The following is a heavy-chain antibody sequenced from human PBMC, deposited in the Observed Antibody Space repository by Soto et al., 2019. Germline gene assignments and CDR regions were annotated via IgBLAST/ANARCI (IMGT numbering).Heavy chain of an antibody. V-gene: IGHV3-23*01. Sequence: EGQLLESGGGLVQPGGSLRLSCAASGFTFSSYVVSWVRQAPGKGLEWVSSISDSGDSRYYTDSVKGRFTISRDNSKNTLYLQMNSLRAEDTAVYYCATYGVPDYWGQGTLVTVSS. CDR1: GFTFSSYV. CDR2: ISDSGDSR. J-gene: IGHJ4*02. D-gene: IGHD4-17*01. CDR3: ATYGVPDY.